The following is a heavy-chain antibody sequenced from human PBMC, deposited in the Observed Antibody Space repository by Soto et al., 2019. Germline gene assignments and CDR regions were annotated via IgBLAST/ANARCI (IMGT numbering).Heavy chain of an antibody. CDR1: GFTFSSYA. J-gene: IGHJ5*02. CDR3: ARDLFSSGRNYFDP. Sequence: PGGSLRLSCAASGFTFSSYAMSLVRQAPGKGLEWVSAISGSGGSTYYADSVKGRFTISRDNSKNSLYLQMNSLRAEDTAVYYCARDLFSSGRNYFDPWGQGTLVTVSS. V-gene: IGHV3-23*01. D-gene: IGHD6-19*01. CDR2: ISGSGGST.